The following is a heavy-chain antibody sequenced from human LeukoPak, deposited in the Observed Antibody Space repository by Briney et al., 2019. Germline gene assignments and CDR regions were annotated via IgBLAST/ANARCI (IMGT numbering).Heavy chain of an antibody. V-gene: IGHV4-61*01. CDR3: ASLRGIMVTFGGVIVL. CDR1: GGSVSSGSYY. Sequence: SETLSLTCTVSGGSVSSGSYYWSWIRQPPGTGLEWIGEIYHSGSTNYNPSLKSRVTISVDKSKNQFSLKLSSVTAADTAVYYCASLRGIMVTFGGVIVLWGQGTLVTVSS. CDR2: IYHSGST. D-gene: IGHD3-16*02. J-gene: IGHJ4*02.